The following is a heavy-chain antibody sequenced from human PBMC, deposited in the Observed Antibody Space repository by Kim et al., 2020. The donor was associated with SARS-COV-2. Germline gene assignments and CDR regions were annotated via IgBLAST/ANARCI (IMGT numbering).Heavy chain of an antibody. CDR2: GDTT. D-gene: IGHD6-13*01. Sequence: GDTTTYADSGKGRLTISSDNSKNTLYLQMSSLRAEDTAIYYCANPRQPDYWGQGTLVTVSS. CDR3: ANPRQPDY. V-gene: IGHV3-23*01. J-gene: IGHJ4*02.